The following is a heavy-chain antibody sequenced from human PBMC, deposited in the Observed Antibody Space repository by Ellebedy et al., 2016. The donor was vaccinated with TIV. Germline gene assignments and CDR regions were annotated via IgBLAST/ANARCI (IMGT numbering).Heavy chain of an antibody. CDR3: AREEGAYYDTSGYYLPFDY. CDR1: GDSVSSNSAA. D-gene: IGHD3-22*01. CDR2: TYYRSKWYN. Sequence: SQTLSLTCAISGDSVSSNSAAWNWIRQSPSRGLEWLGRTYYRSKWYNDYAVSVKSRITINPDTSKNQFSLQLNSVTPEDTAVYYCAREEGAYYDTSGYYLPFDYWGQGTLVTVSS. V-gene: IGHV6-1*01. J-gene: IGHJ4*02.